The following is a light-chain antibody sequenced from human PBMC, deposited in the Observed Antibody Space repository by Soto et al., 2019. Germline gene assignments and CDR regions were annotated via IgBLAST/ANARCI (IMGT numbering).Light chain of an antibody. CDR3: QQYDNLPPFT. CDR2: DAS. J-gene: IGKJ3*01. Sequence: DIQMTQSPSSLSASVGDRVTITCQASQDISNYLNWYQQKPGKAPKLLIYDASNLETGVPSRFXGSGAGTDFTFTISSLQPEDIATYYCQQYDNLPPFTFGPGTKVDIK. V-gene: IGKV1-33*01. CDR1: QDISNY.